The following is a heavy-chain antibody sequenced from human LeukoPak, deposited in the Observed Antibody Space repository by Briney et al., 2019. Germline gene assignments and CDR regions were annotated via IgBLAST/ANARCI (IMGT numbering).Heavy chain of an antibody. D-gene: IGHD3-10*01. CDR3: ARVDYYGSGSYPIGGYYYGMDV. J-gene: IGHJ6*02. V-gene: IGHV3-53*01. Sequence: PGGSLRLSCAASGFTVSSNYMSWVRQAPGKGLEWVSVIYSGGSTYYADSVKGRFTISRDNSKNTLYLQMNSLRAEDTAVYYCARVDYYGSGSYPIGGYYYGMDVWGQGTTVTVSS. CDR1: GFTVSSNY. CDR2: IYSGGST.